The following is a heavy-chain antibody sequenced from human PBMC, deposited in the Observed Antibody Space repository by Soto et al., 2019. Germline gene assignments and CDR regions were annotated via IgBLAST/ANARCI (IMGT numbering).Heavy chain of an antibody. V-gene: IGHV3-23*01. CDR3: AKDRSGGDFADSFDI. D-gene: IGHD2-21*02. CDR1: GFTFSSYA. Sequence: EVQLLESGGGLVQPGGSLRLSCAASGFTFSSYAMSWVRQAPGKGLEWVSAISGSGGSTYYADSVKGRFTISRDNSKKTLYLQMNSLRDEDTAVYYCAKDRSGGDFADSFDIWGQGTMVTVSS. J-gene: IGHJ3*02. CDR2: ISGSGGST.